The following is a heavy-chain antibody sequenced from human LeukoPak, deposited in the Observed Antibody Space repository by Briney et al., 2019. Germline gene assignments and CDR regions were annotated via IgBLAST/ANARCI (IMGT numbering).Heavy chain of an antibody. CDR3: ARVEATYYFDY. CDR1: GGSGSSNSAA. Sequence: SQTLSLTCAISGGSGSSNSAACNWIRQSPSRRLEWLGRTYYRYKLYNDYAVSVKSRITINPDTSKNQFSLQLNSVTPEDTAVYYCARVEATYYFDYWGQGTLVTVPS. CDR2: TYYRYKLYN. J-gene: IGHJ4*02. V-gene: IGHV6-1*01.